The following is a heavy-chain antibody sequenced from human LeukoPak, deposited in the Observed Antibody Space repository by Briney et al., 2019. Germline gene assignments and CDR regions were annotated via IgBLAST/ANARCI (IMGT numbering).Heavy chain of an antibody. D-gene: IGHD3-3*01. V-gene: IGHV3-30*02. CDR3: ATGSITIFGVTD. J-gene: IGHJ4*02. CDR2: IWYDGSYK. CDR1: GFTFSNCG. Sequence: GGSLRLSCTASGFTFSNCGMHWVRQAPGKGLEWVAVIWYDGSYKYYADSVKGRFTISRDNSKNTLYLQMNSLRAEDTAVYYCATGSITIFGVTDWGQGTLVTVSS.